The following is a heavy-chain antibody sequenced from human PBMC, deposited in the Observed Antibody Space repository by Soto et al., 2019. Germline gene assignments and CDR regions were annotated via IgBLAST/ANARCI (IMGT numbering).Heavy chain of an antibody. CDR2: INPNSGGT. CDR3: AISSYSSSSPLYGMDV. J-gene: IGHJ6*02. D-gene: IGHD6-6*01. Sequence: GASVKGSGKASGYTFTGYYMHWVRQAPGQGLEWMGWINPNSGGTNYAQKFQGWVTMTRDTSISTAYMELSRLRSDDTAVYYCAISSYSSSSPLYGMDVWGQGTTVTVSS. CDR1: GYTFTGYY. V-gene: IGHV1-2*04.